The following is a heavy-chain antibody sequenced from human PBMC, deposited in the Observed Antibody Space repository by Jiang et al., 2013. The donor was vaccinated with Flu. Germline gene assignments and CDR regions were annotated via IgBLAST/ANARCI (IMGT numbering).Heavy chain of an antibody. CDR2: TYYRSKWYN. J-gene: IGHJ5*02. D-gene: IGHD3-22*01. CDR3: ARDGVYYDSSGYYRFDP. Sequence: RQSPSRGLEWLGRTYYRSKWYNDYAVSVKSRITINPDTSKNQFSLQLNSVTPEDTAVYYCARDGVYYDSSGYYRFDPWGQGTLVTVSS. V-gene: IGHV6-1*01.